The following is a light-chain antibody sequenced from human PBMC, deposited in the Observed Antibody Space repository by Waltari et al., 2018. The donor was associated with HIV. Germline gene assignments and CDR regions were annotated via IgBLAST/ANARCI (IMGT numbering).Light chain of an antibody. CDR3: FTWADRSSGPVV. CDR2: RNN. CDR1: SAKIGNNY. Sequence: QSVLTQPPSASGTPGQRITISCSGSSAKIGNNYVHWYQHLPGTAPKLLIYRNNQLASGVPDRFSGSKSGTSASLAISGLRSEDEADYYCFTWADRSSGPVVFGGGTKVTVL. J-gene: IGLJ2*01. V-gene: IGLV1-47*01.